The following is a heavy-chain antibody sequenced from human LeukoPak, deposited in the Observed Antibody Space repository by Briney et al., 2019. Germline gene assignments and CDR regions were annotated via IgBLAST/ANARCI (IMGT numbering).Heavy chain of an antibody. CDR3: ASATVTHDAFDL. CDR1: GFTFSSYW. V-gene: IGHV3-74*01. Sequence: PGGSLRLSCAASGFTFSSYWMHWVRQAPGKGLVCVSRINSDGSGTTYADSVKGRFTISRDNAKNTLFLQMNSLRAEDTAMYYCASATVTHDAFDLWGQGTMVTVSS. CDR2: INSDGSGT. J-gene: IGHJ3*01. D-gene: IGHD4-17*01.